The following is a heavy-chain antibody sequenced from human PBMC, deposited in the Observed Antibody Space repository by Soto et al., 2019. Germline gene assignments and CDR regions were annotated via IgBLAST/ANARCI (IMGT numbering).Heavy chain of an antibody. CDR3: ASFGEYYYDSSGGV. CDR2: IIPIFGTA. Sequence: SVKVSCKASGGTFSSYAISWVRQAPGQGLEWMGGIIPIFGTANYAQKFQGRVTITADESTSTAYTELSSLRSEDTAVYYCASFGEYYYDSSGGVWGQGTLVTVSS. D-gene: IGHD3-22*01. J-gene: IGHJ4*02. V-gene: IGHV1-69*13. CDR1: GGTFSSYA.